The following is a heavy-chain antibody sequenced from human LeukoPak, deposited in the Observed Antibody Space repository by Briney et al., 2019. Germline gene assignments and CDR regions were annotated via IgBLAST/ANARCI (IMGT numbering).Heavy chain of an antibody. V-gene: IGHV4-59*01. CDR3: ARGGDGYINFDY. J-gene: IGHJ4*02. D-gene: IGHD5-24*01. Sequence: SETLSLTCTVSGGSISSYYWSWIRQPPGKGLEWIGYIYYSGSTNYNPSLKSRVTISVDTPKNQFSLKLSSVTAADTAVYYCARGGDGYINFDYWGQGTLVTVSS. CDR2: IYYSGST. CDR1: GGSISSYY.